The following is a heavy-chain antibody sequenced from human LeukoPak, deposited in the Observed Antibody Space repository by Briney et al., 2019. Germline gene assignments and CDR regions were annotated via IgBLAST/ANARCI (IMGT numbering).Heavy chain of an antibody. V-gene: IGHV1-2*02. Sequence: GASVKVSCKASGYTFTGYYMHWVRQAPGQGLEWMGWINPNSGGTNYAQKFQGRVTMTRDTSISTAYMELSRLRSDDTAVYYCARDEELWGYDSPGQVYWGQGTLVTVSS. CDR3: ARDEELWGYDSPGQVY. CDR2: INPNSGGT. D-gene: IGHD5-12*01. CDR1: GYTFTGYY. J-gene: IGHJ4*02.